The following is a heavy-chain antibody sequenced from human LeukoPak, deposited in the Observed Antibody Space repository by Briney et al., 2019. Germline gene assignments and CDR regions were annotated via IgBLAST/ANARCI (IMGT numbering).Heavy chain of an antibody. CDR2: INSDSITT. CDR1: GFTFSIYW. V-gene: IGHV3-74*01. J-gene: IGHJ4*02. Sequence: PGGSLRLSCAASGFTFSIYWMHWVRQAPGKGLVWVSRINSDSITTTYAGSVKGRFTISRDNAKNTLYLQMNSLRAEVTAVYYCARADKLDSWGQGTLVTVSS. CDR3: ARADKLDS.